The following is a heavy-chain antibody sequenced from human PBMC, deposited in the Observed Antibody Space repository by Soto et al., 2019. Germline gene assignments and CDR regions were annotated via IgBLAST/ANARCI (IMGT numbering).Heavy chain of an antibody. CDR3: ARSGVGAAEDY. CDR1: GGSFSGYY. V-gene: IGHV4-34*01. D-gene: IGHD1-26*01. Sequence: QVQLQQWGAGLLKPSETLSLTCAVYGGSFSGYYWSWIRQPPGKGLEWIGEINHSGSTNYNPSLKSRVTISVDTSKNQFSLKLSSVTAADTAVYYCARSGVGAAEDYWGQGTLSPSPQ. CDR2: INHSGST. J-gene: IGHJ4*02.